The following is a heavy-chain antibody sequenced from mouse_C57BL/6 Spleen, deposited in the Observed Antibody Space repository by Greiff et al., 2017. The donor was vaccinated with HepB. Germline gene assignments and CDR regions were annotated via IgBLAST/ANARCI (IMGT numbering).Heavy chain of an antibody. D-gene: IGHD2-2*01. V-gene: IGHV1-82*01. J-gene: IGHJ3*01. Sequence: VQLQQSGPELVKPGASVKISCKASGYAFSSSWMNWVKQRPGKGLEWIGRIYPGDGDTNYNGKFKGKATLTADKSSSTAYMQLSSLTSEDSAVYFCARGGYDRAWFATGAKGLWSLSLQ. CDR3: ARGGYDRAWFAT. CDR2: IYPGDGDT. CDR1: GYAFSSSW.